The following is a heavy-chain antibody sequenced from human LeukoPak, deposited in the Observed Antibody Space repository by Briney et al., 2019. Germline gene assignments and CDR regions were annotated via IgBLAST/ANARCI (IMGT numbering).Heavy chain of an antibody. CDR1: GFTFSSYA. Sequence: PGGSLRLSCAASGFTFSSYAMHWVRQAPGKGLEWVAVISYDGSNKYYADSVKGRFTIFRDNSKNTLYLQMNSLRAEDTAVYYCARDREDGYNYYFDYWGQGTLVTVSS. D-gene: IGHD5-24*01. J-gene: IGHJ4*02. V-gene: IGHV3-30-3*01. CDR2: ISYDGSNK. CDR3: ARDREDGYNYYFDY.